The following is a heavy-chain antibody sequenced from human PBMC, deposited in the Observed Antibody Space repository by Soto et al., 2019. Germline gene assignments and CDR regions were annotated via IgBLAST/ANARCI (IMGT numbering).Heavy chain of an antibody. D-gene: IGHD1-26*01. CDR2: ISAYNGNT. Sequence: ASVKVSCKASGYTFTSYGISWVRQAPGQGLEWMGWISAYNGNTNYAQKLQGRVTMTRDTSATTAYMEMRSLSSEDTAVYYCARRGYSGSYYRLDYWGQGTLVTVSS. CDR1: GYTFTSYG. J-gene: IGHJ4*02. CDR3: ARRGYSGSYYRLDY. V-gene: IGHV1-18*01.